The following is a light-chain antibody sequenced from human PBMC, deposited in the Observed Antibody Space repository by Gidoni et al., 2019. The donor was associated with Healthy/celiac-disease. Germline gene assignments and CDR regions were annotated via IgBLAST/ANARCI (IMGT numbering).Light chain of an antibody. J-gene: IGKJ1*01. CDR1: QSISNW. V-gene: IGKV1-5*03. Sequence: DIQMTQSPSTLSASVGDRVTITCRASQSISNWLAWYQQKPGKAPNLLIYKASNLESGVPSRFSCSGSGTEFTLTISSLQPDDFATYYCQQYNDYPAWTFGQGTKVEIK. CDR2: KAS. CDR3: QQYNDYPAWT.